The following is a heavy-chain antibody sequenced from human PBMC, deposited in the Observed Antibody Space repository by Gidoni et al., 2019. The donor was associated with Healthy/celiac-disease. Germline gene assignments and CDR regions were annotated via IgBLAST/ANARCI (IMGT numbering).Heavy chain of an antibody. V-gene: IGHV2-5*02. CDR1: GFSLSTSGVG. CDR3: AQAPTYYYGSGSYYNNNWFDP. CDR2: IYWDDDK. J-gene: IGHJ5*02. D-gene: IGHD3-10*01. Sequence: QITLKESGPTLVKPTQTLTLTCTFSGFSLSTSGVGVGWIRQPPGKALEWLALIYWDDDKRYSPSLKSRLTITKDTSKNQVVLTMTNMDPVDTATYYCAQAPTYYYGSGSYYNNNWFDPWGQGTLVTVSS.